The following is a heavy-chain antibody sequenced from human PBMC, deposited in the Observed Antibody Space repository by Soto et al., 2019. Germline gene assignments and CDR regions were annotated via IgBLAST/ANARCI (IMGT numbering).Heavy chain of an antibody. CDR1: GFTFSSYA. Sequence: GGSLRLSCAASGFTFSSYAMHWVRQAPGKGLEWVAVISYDGSNKYYADSVKGRFTISRDNSKNTLYLQMNSLRVEDTAVYYCARDSRPYIQLWDEYNWFDPWGQGTLVTVSS. J-gene: IGHJ5*02. V-gene: IGHV3-30-3*01. D-gene: IGHD5-18*01. CDR2: ISYDGSNK. CDR3: ARDSRPYIQLWDEYNWFDP.